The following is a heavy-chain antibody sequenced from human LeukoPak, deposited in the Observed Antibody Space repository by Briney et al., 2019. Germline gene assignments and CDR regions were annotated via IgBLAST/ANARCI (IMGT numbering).Heavy chain of an antibody. D-gene: IGHD5-18*01. CDR3: ARSRFTWIQHPYAMDV. Sequence: GGSLRLSCAASGFSFSDYHMNWVRQAPGKGLEWVSYISSSSSTIFYADSVKGRFTISRDNAKNSLYLQMNSLRAEDTAVYYCARSRFTWIQHPYAMDVWGPGTTVTVSS. CDR2: ISSSSSTI. CDR1: GFSFSDYH. J-gene: IGHJ6*02. V-gene: IGHV3-48*04.